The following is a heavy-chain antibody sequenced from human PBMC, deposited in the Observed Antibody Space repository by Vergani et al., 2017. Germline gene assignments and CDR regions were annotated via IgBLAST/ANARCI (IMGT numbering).Heavy chain of an antibody. CDR3: AKDQSAPSNYGDSGIFDY. J-gene: IGHJ4*02. CDR2: ISYDGSNK. CDR1: GFTFSSYG. Sequence: QVQLVESGGGVVQPGRSLRLSCAASGFTFSSYGMHWVRQAPGKGLEWVAVISYDGSNKYYADSVKGRFPISRDNSKNTLYLQMNSLRAEDTAVYYCAKDQSAPSNYGDSGIFDYWGQGTLVTVSS. D-gene: IGHD4-17*01. V-gene: IGHV3-30*18.